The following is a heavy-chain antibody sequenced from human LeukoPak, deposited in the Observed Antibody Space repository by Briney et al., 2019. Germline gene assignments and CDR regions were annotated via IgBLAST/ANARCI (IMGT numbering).Heavy chain of an antibody. J-gene: IGHJ4*02. V-gene: IGHV6-1*01. CDR3: ARAFSRFGVVIDY. D-gene: IGHD3-3*01. Sequence: SQSLSLTRVFCGDSVSSNSAAWKWIRQSPSRGLEWLGRTYCRSKWYNDYALSVKSRITINPDTSKNQFSLQLNSVTAEDTAVYYCARAFSRFGVVIDYWGQGTLVTVSS. CDR1: GDSVSSNSAA. CDR2: TYCRSKWYN.